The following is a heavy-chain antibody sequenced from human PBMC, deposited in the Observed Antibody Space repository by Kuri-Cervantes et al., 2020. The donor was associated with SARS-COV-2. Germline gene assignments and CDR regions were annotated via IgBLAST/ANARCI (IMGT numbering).Heavy chain of an antibody. CDR3: ARVESPLNWGTYFDY. CDR1: GFTFSSYA. D-gene: IGHD7-27*01. V-gene: IGHV3-20*01. Sequence: GGSLRLSCAASGFTFSSYAMHWVRQAPGKGLEWVSGINWNGGSTGYADSVKGRFTISRDNAKNSLYLQMNSLRAEDTALYHCARVESPLNWGTYFDYWGQGTLVTVSS. CDR2: INWNGGST. J-gene: IGHJ4*02.